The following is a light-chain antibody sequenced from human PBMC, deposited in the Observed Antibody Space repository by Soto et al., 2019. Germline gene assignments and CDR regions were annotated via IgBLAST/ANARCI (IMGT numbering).Light chain of an antibody. CDR1: QSVSSSY. CDR3: QQYGSSPAWT. CDR2: GAY. V-gene: IGKV3-20*01. Sequence: EIVLTQSPGTLSLSPGERATLSCRASQSVSSSYLAWYQQKPGQAPRLLIYGAYSRATGIPDRFSGSESGTDFTLTISRLEPEDFAVYYCQQYGSSPAWTFGRGTKVESK. J-gene: IGKJ1*01.